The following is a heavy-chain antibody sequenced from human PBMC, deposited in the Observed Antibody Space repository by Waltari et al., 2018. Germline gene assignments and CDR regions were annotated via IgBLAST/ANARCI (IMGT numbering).Heavy chain of an antibody. J-gene: IGHJ6*02. CDR1: AYSFPKYG. V-gene: IGHV1-18*04. CDR3: AGSTSPLGYYYYGTDV. D-gene: IGHD1-26*01. Sequence: QLQLVQSGAEVKKPGASVKVSCKASAYSFPKYGVTWVRQAPGQGLEWMGWIDGNNGNTTSPQKLKGRVTMTTDTSTSTAYMELRSRTSDDAAVYYCAGSTSPLGYYYYGTDVWGQGTTVTVSS. CDR2: IDGNNGNT.